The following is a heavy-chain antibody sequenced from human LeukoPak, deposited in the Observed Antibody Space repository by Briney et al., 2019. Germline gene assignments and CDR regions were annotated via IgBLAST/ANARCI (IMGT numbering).Heavy chain of an antibody. Sequence: GASVKVSCKASGYTFTGYYLHRVRQAPGQGLEWVGWINPNSGGTSYAQNFQGRVTMTRDTSISTAYMELSSLTSDDTAVYYCARALKDSSGFFDYWGQGTLVTVSS. J-gene: IGHJ4*02. CDR2: INPNSGGT. V-gene: IGHV1-2*02. D-gene: IGHD3-22*01. CDR1: GYTFTGYY. CDR3: ARALKDSSGFFDY.